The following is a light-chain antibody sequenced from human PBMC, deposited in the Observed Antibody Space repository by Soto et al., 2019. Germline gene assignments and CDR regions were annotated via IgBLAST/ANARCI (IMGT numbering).Light chain of an antibody. CDR1: SSNIGSNT. V-gene: IGLV1-44*01. Sequence: QAVVTQPPSASATPGQRVTISCSGSSSNIGSNTVNWYQQLPGTAPKLLIYRDNQRPSGVPDRFSGSKSGTSASLAISGLQSEDEADYYGAAWDDSLNGAVFGGGTKLTVL. CDR2: RDN. CDR3: AAWDDSLNGAV. J-gene: IGLJ2*01.